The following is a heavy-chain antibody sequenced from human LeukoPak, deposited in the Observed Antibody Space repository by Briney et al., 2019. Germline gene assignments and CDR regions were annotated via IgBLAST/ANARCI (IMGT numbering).Heavy chain of an antibody. V-gene: IGHV4-59*01. D-gene: IGHD4-17*01. Sequence: SETLSLTCSVSGGSINSYYWSWIRQPPGEGLEWIGYIYYSGSTKYNPSLQSRVTISLDTSKNQFSLKLRSLTAADTAVYYCARGSTVLYYYYYMDVWGKGTTVTVSS. CDR3: ARGSTVLYYYYYMDV. CDR1: GGSINSYY. CDR2: IYYSGST. J-gene: IGHJ6*03.